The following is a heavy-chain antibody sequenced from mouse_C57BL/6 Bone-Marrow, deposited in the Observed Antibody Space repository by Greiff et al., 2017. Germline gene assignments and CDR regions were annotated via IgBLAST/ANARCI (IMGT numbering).Heavy chain of an antibody. CDR2: ISDGGSYT. CDR1: GFTFSSYA. V-gene: IGHV5-4*03. Sequence: EVNLVESGGGLVKPGGSLKLSCAASGFTFSSYALSWVRQTPEKRLEWVATISDGGSYTYYPDNVKGRFTISRDNAKNNLYLQMSHLKSEDTAMYYCARLNWDYAMDYWGQGTSVTVSS. J-gene: IGHJ4*01. D-gene: IGHD4-1*01. CDR3: ARLNWDYAMDY.